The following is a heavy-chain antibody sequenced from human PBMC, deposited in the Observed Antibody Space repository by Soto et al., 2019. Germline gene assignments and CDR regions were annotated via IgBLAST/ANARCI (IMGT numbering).Heavy chain of an antibody. D-gene: IGHD6-25*01. CDR2: INPSGGST. V-gene: IGHV1-46*01. Sequence: ASVNFSCKPSGYTFTSDYMHWVRQSHGQGLEWMGIINPSGGSTSYTQKFQGRVTMTRYTSTSTVYMELSSVRSEDTAVYYCARLSGTIDYWGQGTLVTVSS. CDR1: GYTFTSDY. J-gene: IGHJ4*02. CDR3: ARLSGTIDY.